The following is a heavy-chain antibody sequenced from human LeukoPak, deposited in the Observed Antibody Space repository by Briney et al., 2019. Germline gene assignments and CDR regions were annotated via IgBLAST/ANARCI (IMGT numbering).Heavy chain of an antibody. CDR3: ARQDYDILTGYPDSYFDY. V-gene: IGHV4-59*01. CDR1: GGSISNYY. CDR2: IYYSGST. D-gene: IGHD3-9*01. J-gene: IGHJ4*02. Sequence: SETLSLTCTVSGGSISNYYWSWIRQPPGKGLEWIGYIYYSGSTNYNPSLKSRVTISVDTSKNQFSLKLSSVTAADTAVYYCARQDYDILTGYPDSYFDYWGQGTLVTVSS.